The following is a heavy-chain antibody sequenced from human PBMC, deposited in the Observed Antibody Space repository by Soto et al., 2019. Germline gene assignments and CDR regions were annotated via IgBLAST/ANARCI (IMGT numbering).Heavy chain of an antibody. CDR2: IYYSGST. CDR1: GGSVSSGRFY. Sequence: SETLSLTCTVSGGSVSSGRFYRSWIRQPPGKGLEWIGYIYYSGSTKYNPSLRSRVTISVDTSKNQFSLKLTSVTAADTAVYYCARSGSGSGWLGGQGTLVTVSS. D-gene: IGHD6-19*01. V-gene: IGHV4-61*01. CDR3: ARSGSGSGWL. J-gene: IGHJ4*02.